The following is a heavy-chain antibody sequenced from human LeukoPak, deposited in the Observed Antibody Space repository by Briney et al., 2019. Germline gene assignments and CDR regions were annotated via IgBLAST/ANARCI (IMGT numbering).Heavy chain of an antibody. V-gene: IGHV1-2*04. CDR2: INPNSGGT. D-gene: IGHD6-13*01. CDR1: GYTFTGYY. CDR3: ATALIAAAGIGYFQH. J-gene: IGHJ1*01. Sequence: ASVKVSCKASGYTFTGYYMHWVRQAPGQGPEWMGWINPNSGGTNYAQKFQGWVTMTRDTSISTAYMELSRLRSDDTAVYHCATALIAAAGIGYFQHWGQGTLITVSS.